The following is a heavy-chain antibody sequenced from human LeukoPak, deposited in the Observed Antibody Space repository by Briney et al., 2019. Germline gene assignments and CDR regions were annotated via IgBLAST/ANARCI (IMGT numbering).Heavy chain of an antibody. CDR2: INPNSGGT. V-gene: IGHV1-2*02. J-gene: IGHJ4*02. D-gene: IGHD2/OR15-2a*01. CDR1: GYTFTGYY. CDR3: ARGRSISNVNDPPVDY. Sequence: ASVKVSCKASGYTFTGYYMHWVRQAPGQGLEWMGWINPNSGGTNYEQEFQGRVTVTRDTSISTVYMELNNLRFDDTAVYYCARGRSISNVNDPPVDYWGQGTLVSVSS.